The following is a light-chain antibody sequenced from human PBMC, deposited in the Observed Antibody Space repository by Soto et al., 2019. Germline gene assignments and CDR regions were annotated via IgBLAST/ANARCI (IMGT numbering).Light chain of an antibody. Sequence: QSVLTQPASVSGSPGQSITISCTGTASDVGFYNFVSWYQQHPGKAPKLIIYDVNARPSGISNRFSGSKSGSTASLTISGLQAEDEADYYCSSYSSSTTRVFGGGTQLTVL. V-gene: IGLV2-14*01. J-gene: IGLJ2*01. CDR1: ASDVGFYNF. CDR3: SSYSSSTTRV. CDR2: DVN.